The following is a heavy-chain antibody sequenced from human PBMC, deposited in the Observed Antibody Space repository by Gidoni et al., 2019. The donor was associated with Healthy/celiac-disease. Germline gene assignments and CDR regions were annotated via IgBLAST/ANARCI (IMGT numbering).Heavy chain of an antibody. CDR3: ARGGPRGYCSGGSCYSGAGSHYYYYYMDV. J-gene: IGHJ6*03. Sequence: QVQLVQSGAEVKKPGASVKVSCKASGYTFPGYYIHWVRQAPGQGLEWMGWINPNSGGTNYAQKFQGWVTMTRDTSISTAYMELSRLRSDDTAVYYCARGGPRGYCSGGSCYSGAGSHYYYYYMDVWGKGTTVTVSS. D-gene: IGHD2-15*01. V-gene: IGHV1-2*04. CDR2: INPNSGGT. CDR1: GYTFPGYY.